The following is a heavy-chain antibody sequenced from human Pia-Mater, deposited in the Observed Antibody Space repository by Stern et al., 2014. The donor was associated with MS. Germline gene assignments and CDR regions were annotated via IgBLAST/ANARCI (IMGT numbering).Heavy chain of an antibody. D-gene: IGHD6-13*01. CDR1: GFTFSSYS. CDR2: ISSSSSYI. CDR3: ARDSSSWYGVDY. Sequence: EVQLEESGGGLVKPGGSLRLSCAASGFTFSSYSMNWVRQAPGKGLEWVSSISSSSSYIYYADSVKGRFTISRDNAKNSLYLQMNSLRAEDTAVYYCARDSSSWYGVDYWGQGTLVTVSP. V-gene: IGHV3-21*01. J-gene: IGHJ4*02.